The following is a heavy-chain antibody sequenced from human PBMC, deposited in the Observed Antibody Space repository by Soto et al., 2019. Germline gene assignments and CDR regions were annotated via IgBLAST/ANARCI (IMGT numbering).Heavy chain of an antibody. Sequence: EVQLVESGGGLVQPGGSLRLSCAASGFTFSSYSMNWVRQAPGNGLEWVSYISSSSSTIYYADSVKGRFTISRDNAKNSLYLQMNSLRDEDTAVYYCARGADYDSSGIRLNWFDPWGQGTLVTVSS. J-gene: IGHJ5*02. V-gene: IGHV3-48*02. D-gene: IGHD3-22*01. CDR2: ISSSSSTI. CDR1: GFTFSSYS. CDR3: ARGADYDSSGIRLNWFDP.